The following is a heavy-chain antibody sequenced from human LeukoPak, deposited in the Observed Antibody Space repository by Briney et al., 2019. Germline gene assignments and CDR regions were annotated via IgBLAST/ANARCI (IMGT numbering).Heavy chain of an antibody. D-gene: IGHD5-24*01. V-gene: IGHV4-34*01. CDR1: GGSFSGYY. J-gene: IGHJ3*02. CDR3: ARFIEMATGAFDI. CDR2: INHSGST. Sequence: SETLSLTCAVYGGSFSGYYWSWIRQPPGKGLEWIGEINHSGSTNYNPSLKSRVTISVDTSKNQFSLKLSSVTAADTAVYYCARFIEMATGAFDIWGQGTMVTVPS.